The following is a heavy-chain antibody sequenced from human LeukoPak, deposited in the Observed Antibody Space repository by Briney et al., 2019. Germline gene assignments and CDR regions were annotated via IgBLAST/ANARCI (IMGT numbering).Heavy chain of an antibody. V-gene: IGHV3-23*01. J-gene: IGHJ4*02. CDR2: FSVSSGDA. D-gene: IGHD2-2*01. CDR3: GVVPTATRGVD. Sequence: GGSLRLSCAASGFTFTSYAMSWVRQAPGKGLEWVSSFSVSSGDAYYADSVKGRFTISRDNSKNTFYLQMNSLRAEDTALYYCGVVPTATRGVDWGQGTLVTVSS. CDR1: GFTFTSYA.